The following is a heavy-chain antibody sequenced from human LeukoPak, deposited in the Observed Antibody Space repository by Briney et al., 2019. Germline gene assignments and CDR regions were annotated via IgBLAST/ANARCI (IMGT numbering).Heavy chain of an antibody. J-gene: IGHJ4*02. V-gene: IGHV3-21*01. D-gene: IGHD1-26*01. CDR3: ARVGGVGTTTLDY. CDR1: GFTFSSYS. Sequence: VGAPRLSCAASGFTFSSYSMNWVRQAPGKGLEWVSSISSSRSYIYYADSVKGRFTISRDNAKNSLYLQMNSLRAEDTAVYYCARVGGVGTTTLDYWGQGTLVTVSS. CDR2: ISSSRSYI.